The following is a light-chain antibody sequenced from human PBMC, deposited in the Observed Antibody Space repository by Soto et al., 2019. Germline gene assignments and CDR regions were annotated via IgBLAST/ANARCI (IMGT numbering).Light chain of an antibody. J-gene: IGLJ2*01. CDR1: SGHSNYA. CDR3: QTWGSGIVV. V-gene: IGLV4-69*01. CDR2: VNSDGSH. Sequence: QSVLTQSPSASAYLGASVKLTCTLSSGHSNYAIAWHQQQSEKGPRYLMKVNSDGSHSKGDGIPDRFSGSSSGAERYFTISSLQSEDEAEYYCQTWGSGIVVFGGGTKLTVL.